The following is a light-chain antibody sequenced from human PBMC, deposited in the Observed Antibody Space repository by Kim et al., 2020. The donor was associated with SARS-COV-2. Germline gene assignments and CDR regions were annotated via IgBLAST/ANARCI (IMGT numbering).Light chain of an antibody. J-gene: IGLJ1*01. CDR3: CSYAGSPPYV. CDR2: DVT. Sequence: QSAPTQPRSVSGSPGQSVTISCTGTSTDVGGYNYVSWYQQHPGKAPKLMIYDVTERPSGVPDRFSASKSGNTASLTISGLQAEDEADYYCCSYAGSPPYVFGTGTKVTVL. V-gene: IGLV2-11*01. CDR1: STDVGGYNY.